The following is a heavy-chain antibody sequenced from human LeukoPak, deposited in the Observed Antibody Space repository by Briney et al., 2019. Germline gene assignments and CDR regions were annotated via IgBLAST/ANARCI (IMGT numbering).Heavy chain of an antibody. V-gene: IGHV3-21*06. CDR2: ITSSSSGI. CDR1: GFTFSTYT. J-gene: IGHJ2*01. Sequence: AGESLRLSCAASGFTFSTYTMNWVRQAPGKGLEWVSSITSSSSGICYADSVKGRFTISRDNAKNSLYLQLNSLRAEDTAVYFCARSIPYWYFDLWGRGTLVTVSS. D-gene: IGHD2-21*01. CDR3: ARSIPYWYFDL.